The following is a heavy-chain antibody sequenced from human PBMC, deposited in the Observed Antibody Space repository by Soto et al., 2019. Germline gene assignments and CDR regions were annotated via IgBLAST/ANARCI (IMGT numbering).Heavy chain of an antibody. J-gene: IGHJ4*02. CDR3: ARDLVISSFLWDY. Sequence: QVQLVQSGAEVEKPGASVKVSCKASGFTFGNYAMHWVRQAPGQGLEWMGWINAGNGDTRYSQKFQGRVTFTRDTSASTAYMELTSLRSGDTAVYYCARDLVISSFLWDYWGQGTQVTVSS. CDR2: INAGNGDT. CDR1: GFTFGNYA. V-gene: IGHV1-3*01. D-gene: IGHD6-13*01.